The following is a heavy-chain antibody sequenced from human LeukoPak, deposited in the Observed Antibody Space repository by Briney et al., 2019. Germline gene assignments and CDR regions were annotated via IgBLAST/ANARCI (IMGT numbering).Heavy chain of an antibody. V-gene: IGHV1-69*13. Sequence: ASVKVSCKASGGTFSSYAISWVRQAPGQGLEWMGGINPIFGTANYAQKFQGRVTITADESTSTAYMELSSLRSEDTAVYYCARDLRLERVPAAILAFDIWGQGTMVTVSS. D-gene: IGHD2-2*01. CDR2: INPIFGTA. CDR1: GGTFSSYA. CDR3: ARDLRLERVPAAILAFDI. J-gene: IGHJ3*02.